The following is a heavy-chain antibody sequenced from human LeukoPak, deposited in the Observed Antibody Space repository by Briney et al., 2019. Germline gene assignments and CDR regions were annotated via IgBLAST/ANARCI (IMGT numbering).Heavy chain of an antibody. J-gene: IGHJ4*02. CDR2: IIPIFGTA. D-gene: IGHD6-13*01. V-gene: IGHV1-69*01. CDR3: ASSRLYSSGWYYFDY. CDR1: GGTFSSYA. Sequence: VASVKVSCKASGGTFSSYAISWVRQAPGQGLEWMGGIIPIFGTANYAQKFQGRVTVTADESTSTAYMELSSLRSEDTAVYYCASSRLYSSGWYYFDYWGQGTLVTVSS.